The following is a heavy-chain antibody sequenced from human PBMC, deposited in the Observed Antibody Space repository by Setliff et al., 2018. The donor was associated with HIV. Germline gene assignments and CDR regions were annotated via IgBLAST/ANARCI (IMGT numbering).Heavy chain of an antibody. Sequence: ASVKVSCKASGYTFISYYMHWVRQAPGQGLEWMGIINPSGGGASYAQKLQGRVTMTRDTSTNTVYMELSSLTFEDTAVYFCARDLGPNRVIASRPPLPNFDYWGQGTLVT. V-gene: IGHV1-46*04. CDR2: INPSGGGA. D-gene: IGHD6-6*01. J-gene: IGHJ4*02. CDR3: ARDLGPNRVIASRPPLPNFDY. CDR1: GYTFISYY.